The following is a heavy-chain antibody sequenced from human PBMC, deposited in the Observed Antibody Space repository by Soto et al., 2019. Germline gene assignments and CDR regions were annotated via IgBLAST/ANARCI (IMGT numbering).Heavy chain of an antibody. V-gene: IGHV3-33*01. D-gene: IGHD3-16*02. CDR3: AREVHMITFGGVIVPHYYGMDV. CDR1: GFTFSSYG. CDR2: IWYDGSNK. Sequence: QVQLVESGGGVVQPGRSLRLSCAASGFTFSSYGMHWVRQAPGKGLEWVAVIWYDGSNKYYADSVKGRFTISRDNSKNTLYLQMNSLRAEDTAVYYCAREVHMITFGGVIVPHYYGMDVWGQGTTVTVSS. J-gene: IGHJ6*02.